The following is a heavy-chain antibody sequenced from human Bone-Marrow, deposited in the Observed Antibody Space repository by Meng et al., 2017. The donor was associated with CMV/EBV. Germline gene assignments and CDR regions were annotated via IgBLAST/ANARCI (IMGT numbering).Heavy chain of an antibody. CDR3: AGSYYDFWSGYSAADYYYYYGMDV. V-gene: IGHV4-59*01. J-gene: IGHJ6*02. Sequence: SETLSLTCTVSGGSISSYYWSWIRQPPGKGLEWIGYIYYSGSTNYNPSLKSRVTISVDTSKNQFSLKLSSVTAADTAVYYCAGSYYDFWSGYSAADYYYYYGMDVWGQGTTVIVSS. CDR1: GGSISSYY. D-gene: IGHD3-3*01. CDR2: IYYSGST.